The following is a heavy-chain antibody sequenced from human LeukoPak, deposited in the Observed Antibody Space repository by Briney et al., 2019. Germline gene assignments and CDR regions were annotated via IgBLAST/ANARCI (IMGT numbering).Heavy chain of an antibody. D-gene: IGHD3-22*01. CDR1: GGSISSGDYY. V-gene: IGHV4-39*01. CDR3: ARLPYYYDSSANRDFDY. J-gene: IGHJ4*02. Sequence: SSQTLSLTCTVSGGSISSGDYYWSWIRQPPGKGLEWIGSIYYSGSTYYNPSLKSRVTISVDTSKNQFSLKLSSVTAADTAVYYCARLPYYYDSSANRDFDYWGQGTLVTVSS. CDR2: IYYSGST.